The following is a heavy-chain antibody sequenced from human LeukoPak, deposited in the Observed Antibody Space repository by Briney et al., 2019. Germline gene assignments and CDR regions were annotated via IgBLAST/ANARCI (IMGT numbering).Heavy chain of an antibody. CDR1: GFTFSSYA. V-gene: IGHV3-30*01. J-gene: IGHJ6*03. Sequence: PGGSLRLSCAASGFTFSSYAMHWVRQAPGKGLEWVAVISYDGSNKYYADTVKGRFTISRDNSKNTLYLQMNSLRAEDTAVYYCVREGDYGTNQVPRGDYFYYMDVWGKGTTVTVSS. CDR3: VREGDYGTNQVPRGDYFYYMDV. D-gene: IGHD4/OR15-4a*01. CDR2: ISYDGSNK.